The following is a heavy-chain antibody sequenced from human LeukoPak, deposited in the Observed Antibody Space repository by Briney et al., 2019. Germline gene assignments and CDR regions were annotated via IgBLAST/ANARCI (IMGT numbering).Heavy chain of an antibody. V-gene: IGHV3-72*01. D-gene: IGHD2-2*01. CDR1: GFTFSSYA. CDR3: ARGGYCSSASCYGDYYGMDV. CDR2: TRNKANTYTT. J-gene: IGHJ6*04. Sequence: GGSLRLSCAASGFTFSSYAMHWVRQAPGKGLEWVGRTRNKANTYTTEYAASVKGRFTISRDDSQSSLYPQMNSLKTEDTAVYYCARGGYCSSASCYGDYYGMDVWGKGTTVTVSS.